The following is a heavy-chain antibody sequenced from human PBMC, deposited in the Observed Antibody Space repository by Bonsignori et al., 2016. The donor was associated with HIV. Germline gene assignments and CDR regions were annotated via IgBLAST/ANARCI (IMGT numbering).Heavy chain of an antibody. V-gene: IGHV3-49*02. CDR3: SRDGGTALVARMPPGTADF. D-gene: IGHD5-12*01. CDR2: IRTRTYGETT. Sequence: WIRQPPGKGLEWVGFIRTRTYGETTELAAAVKDRFSMSRDDSRSIAYLHMNSLKTEDTGVYYCSRDGGTALVARMPPGTADFWGQGTPVTVSS. J-gene: IGHJ4*02.